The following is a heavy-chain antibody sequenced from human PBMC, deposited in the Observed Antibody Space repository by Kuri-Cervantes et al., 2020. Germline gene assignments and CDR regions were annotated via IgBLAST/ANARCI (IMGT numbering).Heavy chain of an antibody. Sequence: LSLTCAASGFTFSSYAMHWVRQAPGKGLEWVAVISYDGSNKYYADSVKGRFTISRDNSKNTLYLQMNSLRAEDAAVYYCAKDFRPMTAGTRGAFDIWGQGTMVTVSS. CDR2: ISYDGSNK. CDR1: GFTFSSYA. CDR3: AKDFRPMTAGTRGAFDI. V-gene: IGHV3-30*07. D-gene: IGHD6-13*01. J-gene: IGHJ3*02.